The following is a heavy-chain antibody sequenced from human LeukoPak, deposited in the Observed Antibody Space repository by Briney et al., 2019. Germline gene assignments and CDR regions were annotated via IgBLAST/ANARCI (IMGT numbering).Heavy chain of an antibody. J-gene: IGHJ6*03. Sequence: PGGSLRLSCAASGFTFSSYGMHWVRQAPGKGLEWVAFIRYDGSNKYYADSVKGRFTISRDNSKNTLYLQMNSLRAEDTAVYYCAKYRDYYDSDYYYYMDVWGKGTTVTVSS. CDR1: GFTFSSYG. D-gene: IGHD3-22*01. CDR3: AKYRDYYDSDYYYYMDV. V-gene: IGHV3-30*02. CDR2: IRYDGSNK.